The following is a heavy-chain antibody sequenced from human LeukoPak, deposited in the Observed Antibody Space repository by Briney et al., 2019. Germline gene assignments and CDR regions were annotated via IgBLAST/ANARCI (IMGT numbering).Heavy chain of an antibody. D-gene: IGHD6-19*01. CDR3: ASPSSGQSFDI. J-gene: IGHJ3*02. CDR1: GFTVSNNY. Sequence: GGSLRLSCAASGFTVSNNYMSWVRQAPGKGLEWVSVMYSGGTTYYADSVKGRFSISRDKSKNTVYLQMSSLRAEDTAVYYCASPSSGQSFDIWGQGTMVTVSS. V-gene: IGHV3-53*01. CDR2: MYSGGTT.